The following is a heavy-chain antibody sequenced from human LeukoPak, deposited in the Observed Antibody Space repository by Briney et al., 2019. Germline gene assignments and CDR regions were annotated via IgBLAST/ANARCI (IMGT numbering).Heavy chain of an antibody. CDR2: IWYDGSNK. CDR3: ASRYNWNDAPFDY. D-gene: IGHD1-1*01. V-gene: IGHV3-33*01. Sequence: GRSLRLSCAASGFTFSSYGVHWVRQAPGKGLEWVAVIWYDGSNKYYADSVKGRFTISRDNSKNTLYLQMNSLRAEDTAVYYCASRYNWNDAPFDYWGQGTLVTVSS. J-gene: IGHJ4*02. CDR1: GFTFSSYG.